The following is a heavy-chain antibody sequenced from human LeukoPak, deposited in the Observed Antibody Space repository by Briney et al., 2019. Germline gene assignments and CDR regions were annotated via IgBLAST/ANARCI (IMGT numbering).Heavy chain of an antibody. CDR3: AINDYNDYVYAFDI. J-gene: IGHJ3*02. CDR1: GGSINGGNYY. CDR2: ISPSGST. Sequence: SETLSLTCTVSGGSINGGNYYWTWLRQPAGKGLEWIGRISPSGSTNHNPSLTSRVTISVDTSKNQFSLKLNFVTAADTAVYYCAINDYNDYVYAFDIWGQGTMVTVSS. D-gene: IGHD4-11*01. V-gene: IGHV4-61*02.